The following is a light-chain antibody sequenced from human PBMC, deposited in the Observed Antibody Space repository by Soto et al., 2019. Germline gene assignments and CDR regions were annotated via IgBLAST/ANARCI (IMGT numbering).Light chain of an antibody. J-gene: IGKJ1*01. CDR3: QQYGRYRT. CDR2: KAS. V-gene: IGKV1-5*03. Sequence: DIQMTQSPSTLSAYVGDRVTITCRDSQSTSTWLAWYQHKPGKAPNLLIYKASSLESGVPSRFSGSGSGTEFTLTISSLQPDDVATYYCQQYGRYRTFGQGTKVEIK. CDR1: QSTSTW.